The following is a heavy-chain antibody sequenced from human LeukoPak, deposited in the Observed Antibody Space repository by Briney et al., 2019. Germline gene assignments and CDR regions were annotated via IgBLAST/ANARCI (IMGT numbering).Heavy chain of an antibody. CDR3: ARETEAFDY. J-gene: IGHJ4*02. CDR2: ISYDGSNK. Sequence: GGSLRLSCAAFRFTFSSHAMHWVRQAPGKGLEWVAVISYDGSNKYYADSEKGRFTISRDNSKNTLYLQMNSLRGEDTAVYYCARETEAFDYWGRGTLVTVSS. CDR1: RFTFSSHA. V-gene: IGHV3-30-3*01.